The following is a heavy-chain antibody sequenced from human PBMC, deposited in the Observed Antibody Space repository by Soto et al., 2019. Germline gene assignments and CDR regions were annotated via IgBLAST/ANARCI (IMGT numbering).Heavy chain of an antibody. CDR1: GFTFSSYG. J-gene: IGHJ6*03. CDR2: IWYDGSNK. Sequence: QVQLVESGGGVVQPGRSLRLSCAASGFTFSSYGMHWVRQAPGKGLEWVAVIWYDGSNKYYADSVKGRFTISRDNSKNTLYLQMNSLRAEDTAVYYCARGVLWFGEFSYYYYMDVWGKGTTVTVSS. D-gene: IGHD3-10*01. V-gene: IGHV3-33*01. CDR3: ARGVLWFGEFSYYYYMDV.